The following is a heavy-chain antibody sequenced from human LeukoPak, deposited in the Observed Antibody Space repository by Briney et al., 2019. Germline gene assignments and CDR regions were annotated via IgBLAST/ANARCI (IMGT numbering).Heavy chain of an antibody. D-gene: IGHD3-3*02. Sequence: PSETLSLTCTVSGDSVTSYYWSWIRQPPGKGLEWIGYIHYSGSTKDNPSLNSRVSMSVDTAKNQLSLKLTSVTAADTAVYYCARDQGSSLGVDVWGQGTTVTVSS. V-gene: IGHV4-59*02. CDR3: ARDQGSSLGVDV. J-gene: IGHJ6*02. CDR2: IHYSGST. CDR1: GDSVTSYY.